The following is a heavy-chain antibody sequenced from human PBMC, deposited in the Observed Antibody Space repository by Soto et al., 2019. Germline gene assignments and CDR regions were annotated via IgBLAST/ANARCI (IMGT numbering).Heavy chain of an antibody. CDR3: ARVGGVAARTFDY. CDR1: GGSISPFY. D-gene: IGHD3-16*01. CDR2: LYYSDNT. V-gene: IGHV4-59*01. Sequence: SGTLSLTCTVSGGSISPFYWSWVRQPPGKGLEWIGYLYYSDNTNYNPSLKSRVTISVDASKNQVSLRLTSVTAADTAVYYCARVGGVAARTFDYWGQGTVGTVSS. J-gene: IGHJ4*02.